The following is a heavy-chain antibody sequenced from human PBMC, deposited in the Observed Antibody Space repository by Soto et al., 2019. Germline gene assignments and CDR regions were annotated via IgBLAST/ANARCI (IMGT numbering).Heavy chain of an antibody. CDR1: GGYISSSTYY. CDR2: IYYSGST. V-gene: IGHV4-39*01. Sequence: AETLCLPCIVSGGYISSSTYYWGWIPQPPGKGLEWIGSIYYSGSTYYNPSLKSRVTISVDTSKNQFSLKLSSVTAADTAVYYCSRNAGYGGNYVFDLWGLGTLVTVSS. J-gene: IGHJ2*01. D-gene: IGHD4-4*01. CDR3: SRNAGYGGNYVFDL.